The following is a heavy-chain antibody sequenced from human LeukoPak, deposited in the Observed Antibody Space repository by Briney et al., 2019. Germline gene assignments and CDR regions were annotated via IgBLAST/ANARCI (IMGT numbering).Heavy chain of an antibody. V-gene: IGHV3-30-3*01. Sequence: GGSRRLSCAASGFTFSSYAMHWVRQAPGKGLEWVAVISYDGSNKYYADSVKGRFTISRDNSKNTLYLQMNSLRAEDTAVYYCARGPRITGTDYWGQGTLVTVSS. J-gene: IGHJ4*02. D-gene: IGHD3-3*01. CDR2: ISYDGSNK. CDR3: ARGPRITGTDY. CDR1: GFTFSSYA.